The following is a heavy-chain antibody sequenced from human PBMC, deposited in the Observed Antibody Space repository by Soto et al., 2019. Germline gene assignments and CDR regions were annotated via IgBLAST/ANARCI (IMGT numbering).Heavy chain of an antibody. V-gene: IGHV4-30-2*01. CDR2: INHLETT. CDR3: ARGGRSDSFDH. J-gene: IGHJ4*02. Sequence: SETLSLTCSVSGASLTFGGYSWSWIRQTPGKGLEWIGYINHLETTFYNPSFESRLTLSIDTSKNQFSLKLKPMSAADRAVYFCARGGRSDSFDHWGQGILVTVSS. D-gene: IGHD2-15*01. CDR1: GASLTFGGYS.